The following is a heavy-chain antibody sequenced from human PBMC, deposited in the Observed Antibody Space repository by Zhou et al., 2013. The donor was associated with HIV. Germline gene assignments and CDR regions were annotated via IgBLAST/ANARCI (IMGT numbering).Heavy chain of an antibody. CDR1: GYTFTNYY. V-gene: IGHV1-2*04. J-gene: IGHJ2*01. D-gene: IGHD1-26*01. CDR3: ARGGPKWEPVYWYFDL. Sequence: QVQLVQSGAEVKKPGASVKVSCKASGYTFTNYYIHWVRQAPGQGLEWMGWINPNSGGTNYAQKFQGWVTMTRDTSISTAYMELSRLRSDDTAVYYCARGGPKWEPVYWYFDLWGRGHPGHCLL. CDR2: INPNSGGT.